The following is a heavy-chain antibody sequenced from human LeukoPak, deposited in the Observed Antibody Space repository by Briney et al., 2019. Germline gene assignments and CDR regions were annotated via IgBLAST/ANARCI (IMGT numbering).Heavy chain of an antibody. J-gene: IGHJ6*02. CDR2: IYYSGST. CDR1: GGSISSYY. Sequence: SETLSLTCTVSGGSISSYYWSWIRQPPGKGLEWIGYIYYSGSTNYNPSLKSRVTISVDTSKNQFSLKLSSVTAADTAVYYCARAPSNYYYYYGMDVWGQGTTVTVSS. V-gene: IGHV4-59*12. CDR3: ARAPSNYYYYYGMDV.